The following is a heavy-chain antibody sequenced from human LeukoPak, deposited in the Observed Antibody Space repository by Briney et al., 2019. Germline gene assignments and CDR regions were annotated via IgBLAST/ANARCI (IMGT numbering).Heavy chain of an antibody. J-gene: IGHJ4*02. CDR1: GFTFSTYW. Sequence: PGGSLRLSCVASGFTFSTYWMTWVRQAPGKGLEWVANIKPDGSEKSYVDSVKGRFTISRDNAKNSLYLQMSSLRPDDTGVYYCATHPAAADVDYWGQGALVTVSS. V-gene: IGHV3-7*03. CDR3: ATHPAAADVDY. CDR2: IKPDGSEK. D-gene: IGHD2-2*01.